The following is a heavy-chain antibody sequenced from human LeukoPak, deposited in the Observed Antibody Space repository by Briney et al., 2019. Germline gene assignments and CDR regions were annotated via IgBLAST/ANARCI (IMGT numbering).Heavy chain of an antibody. V-gene: IGHV4-34*01. CDR1: GGSFSGYY. J-gene: IGHJ2*01. D-gene: IGHD5-18*01. CDR3: ARGLGAMALWYFDL. Sequence: PSETLSLTCAVYGGSFSGYYWSWIRQPPGKGLEWIGEINHSGSTNYNPSLKSRVTISVDTSKNQFSLKLSSVTAADTAVYYCARGLGAMALWYFDLWGRGTLVTVSS. CDR2: INHSGST.